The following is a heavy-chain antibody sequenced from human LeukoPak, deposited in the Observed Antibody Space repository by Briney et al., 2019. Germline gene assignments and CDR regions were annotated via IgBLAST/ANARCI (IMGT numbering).Heavy chain of an antibody. CDR1: GGSISSGGYY. CDR3: ARDYSEYCSGGSCYSYYYYGMDV. V-gene: IGHV4-30-4*08. J-gene: IGHJ6*02. D-gene: IGHD2-15*01. Sequence: PSQTLSLTCTVSGGSISSGGYYWSWIRQHPGKGLEWIGYIYYSGSTYYNPSLKNRVTISVDTSKNQFSLKLSSVTAADTAVYYCARDYSEYCSGGSCYSYYYYGMDVWGQGTTVTVSS. CDR2: IYYSGST.